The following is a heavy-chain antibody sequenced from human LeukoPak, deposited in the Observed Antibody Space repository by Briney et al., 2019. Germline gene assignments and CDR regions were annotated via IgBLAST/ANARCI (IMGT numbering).Heavy chain of an antibody. CDR2: IYPADSDI. CDR1: GYSINNYW. Sequence: GESLKISCKGLGYSINNYWIGWVRQLPGKGLEWMGIIYPADSDIRYSPSFQGQVTISADKSISTAYLQWSSLKASDTAMYYCARIERRITIFGVVIDGMDVWGQGTTVTVSS. D-gene: IGHD3-3*01. CDR3: ARIERRITIFGVVIDGMDV. J-gene: IGHJ6*02. V-gene: IGHV5-51*01.